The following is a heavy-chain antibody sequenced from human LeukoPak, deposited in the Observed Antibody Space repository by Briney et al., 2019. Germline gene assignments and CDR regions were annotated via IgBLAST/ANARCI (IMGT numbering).Heavy chain of an antibody. Sequence: GGSLRLSCAASGFTFSSYNMNWVRQAPGKGLEWLSSINGAGDYKYHADSVKGRLTVSRDNAKSSLYLQMNDLRVEDTAVYYCVKGGAGEQRQDAFDVWGQGTMVTVSS. V-gene: IGHV3-21*06. CDR1: GFTFSSYN. CDR3: VKGGAGEQRQDAFDV. CDR2: INGAGDYK. D-gene: IGHD3-16*01. J-gene: IGHJ3*01.